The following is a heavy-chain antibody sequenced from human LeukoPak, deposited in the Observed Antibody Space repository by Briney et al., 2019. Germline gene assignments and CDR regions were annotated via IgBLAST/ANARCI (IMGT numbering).Heavy chain of an antibody. CDR1: GFTFSSYA. D-gene: IGHD2-2*01. CDR3: AKSPPYCSSTSCYWFDP. J-gene: IGHJ5*02. Sequence: PGGSLRLSCAASGFTFSSYAMSWVRQAPGKGLEWVSAISGSGGSTYYADSVKGRFTISRDNSKNTLYLQMNSLRAEDTAVYYCAKSPPYCSSTSCYWFDPWGQGTLVTVSS. CDR2: ISGSGGST. V-gene: IGHV3-23*01.